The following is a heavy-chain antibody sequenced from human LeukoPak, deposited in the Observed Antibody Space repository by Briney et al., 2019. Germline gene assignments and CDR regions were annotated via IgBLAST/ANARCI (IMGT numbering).Heavy chain of an antibody. J-gene: IGHJ5*02. CDR1: GFTFSSYW. V-gene: IGHV3-7*01. Sequence: GGSLRLSCAGSGFTFSSYWMSWVRQAPGKGLEWVANIKQDGSEKYYVDPVKGRFTISRDNAKNSLYLQMNSLRAEDTGLYYCARDQAVTGGWLDPWGQGTLVTVSS. D-gene: IGHD2-21*02. CDR3: ARDQAVTGGWLDP. CDR2: IKQDGSEK.